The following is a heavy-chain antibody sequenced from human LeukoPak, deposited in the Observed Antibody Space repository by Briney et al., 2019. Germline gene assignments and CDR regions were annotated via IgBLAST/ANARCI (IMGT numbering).Heavy chain of an antibody. J-gene: IGHJ4*02. CDR2: IGPYNGNT. CDR1: GYTFTSYG. CDR3: ARDQDSLVRGVIGY. V-gene: IGHV1-18*01. Sequence: GASVKVSCKASGYTFTSYGISWVRQAPGQGLKWMGWIGPYNGNTNYAQNLQGRVTMTTDTSTSTAYMELGSLGSDDTAVYYCARDQDSLVRGVIGYWGQGTLVTVSS. D-gene: IGHD3-10*01.